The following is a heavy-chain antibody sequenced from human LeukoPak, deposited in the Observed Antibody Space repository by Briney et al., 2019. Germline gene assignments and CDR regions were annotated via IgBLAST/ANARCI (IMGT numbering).Heavy chain of an antibody. Sequence: PGGSLRLSCAASRFTVSSNYMSWVRQGQGKGLKGVSVISNDGDTYYADSVKGRFTISRDTSKNTVSLQMNSLRAEDTAVYYCAKVTYGSGTYGAFDYWGQGTLVTVSS. D-gene: IGHD3-10*01. CDR2: ISNDGDT. CDR1: RFTVSSNY. V-gene: IGHV3-53*01. J-gene: IGHJ4*02. CDR3: AKVTYGSGTYGAFDY.